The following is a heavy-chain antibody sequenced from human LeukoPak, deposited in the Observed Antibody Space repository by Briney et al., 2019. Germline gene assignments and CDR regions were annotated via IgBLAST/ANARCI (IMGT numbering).Heavy chain of an antibody. Sequence: PSETLSFTCTVSGGSISSHYWSWIRQPPGKGLEWIGYIYYSGSTNYNPSLKSRVTISVDTSKNQFSLKLSSVTAADTAVYYCARGAGIAARPIDYWGQGTLVTVSS. CDR1: GGSISSHY. CDR2: IYYSGST. D-gene: IGHD6-6*01. CDR3: ARGAGIAARPIDY. V-gene: IGHV4-59*11. J-gene: IGHJ4*02.